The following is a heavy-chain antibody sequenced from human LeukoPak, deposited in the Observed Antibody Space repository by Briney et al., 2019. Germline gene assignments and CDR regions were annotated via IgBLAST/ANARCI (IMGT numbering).Heavy chain of an antibody. CDR3: ARALAGSYSPFYYYYYGMDV. Sequence: ASVKVSCKASGYTFTSYGISWVRQAAGHGLEWMGWISAYNGNTNYAQKLQGRVTMTTDTSTSTAYMELRSLRSDDTAVCYCARALAGSYSPFYYYYYGMDVWGQGTTVTVSS. CDR1: GYTFTSYG. J-gene: IGHJ6*02. CDR2: ISAYNGNT. V-gene: IGHV1-18*01. D-gene: IGHD1-26*01.